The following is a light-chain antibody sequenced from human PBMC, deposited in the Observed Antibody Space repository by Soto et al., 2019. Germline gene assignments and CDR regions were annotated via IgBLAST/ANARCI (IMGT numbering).Light chain of an antibody. Sequence: QSVLTQPPSVSGPPGQRVTISCTGSSSNIGTSNIGAGYDVHWYQQHPGTAPKLLINRNNNRPSGVPDRFSASKSGTSATPAISGLQAEDEADDYCQSSDSSLSGAVFGGGTEVTVL. CDR2: RNN. V-gene: IGLV1-40*01. CDR1: SSNIGTSNIGAGYD. CDR3: QSSDSSLSGAV. J-gene: IGLJ3*02.